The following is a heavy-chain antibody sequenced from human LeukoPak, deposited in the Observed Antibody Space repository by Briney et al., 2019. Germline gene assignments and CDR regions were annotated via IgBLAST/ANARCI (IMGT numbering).Heavy chain of an antibody. CDR1: GFTFRTFW. V-gene: IGHV3-7*01. CDR3: ARDLMGIAYRGAFYY. J-gene: IGHJ4*02. D-gene: IGHD6-13*01. Sequence: TGGSLRLSCAASGFTFRTFWMSWVRQAPGKGLEWVANIKQDGSEKDYVDSVKGRFTISRDNAKNSLYLQMNSLRAEDTAVYYCARDLMGIAYRGAFYYWGQGTLVTVSS. CDR2: IKQDGSEK.